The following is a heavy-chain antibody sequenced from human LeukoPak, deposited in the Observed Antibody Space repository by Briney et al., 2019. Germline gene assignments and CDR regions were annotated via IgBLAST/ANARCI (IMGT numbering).Heavy chain of an antibody. V-gene: IGHV4-34*01. Sequence: SETLSLTCAVYGGSFSGYYWSWIRQPPGKGLEWIGEINHSGSTNYNPSLKSRVTISVDTSKNQFSLKLSSVTAADTAVYYCAGEERGITIFGVVIYYYYYMDVWGKGTTVTVSS. D-gene: IGHD3-3*01. J-gene: IGHJ6*03. CDR1: GGSFSGYY. CDR2: INHSGST. CDR3: AGEERGITIFGVVIYYYYYMDV.